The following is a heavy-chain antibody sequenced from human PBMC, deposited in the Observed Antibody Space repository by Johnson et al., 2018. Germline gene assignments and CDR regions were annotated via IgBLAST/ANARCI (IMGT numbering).Heavy chain of an antibody. CDR3: ARDSGSGSYYYYYYMDV. Sequence: VRLLETGGGVVQPGRSLRLSCAASGFTFSSYAMHWVRQAPGKGLEWVAVISYDGSNKYYADSVKGRFTISRDNSKNTLYLQMNSLRAEDTAVYYCARDSGSGSYYYYYYMDVWGKGTTVTVSS. V-gene: IGHV3-30-3*01. CDR1: GFTFSSYA. CDR2: ISYDGSNK. J-gene: IGHJ6*03. D-gene: IGHD3-10*01.